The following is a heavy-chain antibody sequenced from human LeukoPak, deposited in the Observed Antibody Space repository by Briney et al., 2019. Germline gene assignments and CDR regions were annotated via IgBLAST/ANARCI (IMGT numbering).Heavy chain of an antibody. CDR3: AKQVFGEDCFDS. CDR1: GFDFETYG. V-gene: IGHV3-30*18. D-gene: IGHD3-10*01. Sequence: PGRSLRLSCTASGFDFETYGMHWVRQAPGKGLEWVSVISYNAKNTYYADSVNGRFTISRDNSKKILYLQMNSLRAEDKAVYYCAKQVFGEDCFDSWGQGALVTVSS. CDR2: ISYNAKNT. J-gene: IGHJ4*02.